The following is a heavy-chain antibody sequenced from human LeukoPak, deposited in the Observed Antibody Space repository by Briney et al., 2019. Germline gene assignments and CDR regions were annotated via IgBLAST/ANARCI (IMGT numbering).Heavy chain of an antibody. Sequence: GGSLRLSSATSGVTFCSYGLHWVRQAPGKGLERGSVISYDGSNKYYADSVKGRFTISRDNSTKTLYLQMKTLRAEDTAVYYSAEDSGESHTFGFWGQETLVTVSS. J-gene: IGHJ5*01. D-gene: IGHD3-10*01. CDR1: GVTFCSYG. CDR3: AEDSGESHTFGF. CDR2: ISYDGSNK. V-gene: IGHV3-30*18.